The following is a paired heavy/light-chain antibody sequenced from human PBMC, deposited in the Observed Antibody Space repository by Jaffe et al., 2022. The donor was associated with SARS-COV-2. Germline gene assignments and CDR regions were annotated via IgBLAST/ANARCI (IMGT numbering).Light chain of an antibody. CDR1: SSDVGGYNY. CDR3: CSYADNYTFGV. J-gene: IGLJ3*02. Sequence: QSALTQPRSVSGSPGQSVTISCTGTSSDVGGYNYVSWYQQHPGKAPKLMIYDVIRRPSGVPDRFSGSKSDNTASLTISGLQAEDEADYYCCSYADNYTFGVFGGGTKLTVL. CDR2: DVI. V-gene: IGLV2-11*01.
Heavy chain of an antibody. CDR1: GGSVSSGDFY. J-gene: IGHJ4*02. V-gene: IGHV4-61*02. CDR2: IYTSGST. CDR3: ARVRYYDSSMIV. D-gene: IGHD3-22*01. Sequence: QVQLQESGPGLVKPSQTLSLTCTVSGGSVSSGDFYWSWIRQPAGKGLEWIGRIYTSGSTNYNPSLRSRVTILADTSKNQFFLKLSSVTAADTAVYYCARVRYYDSSMIVWGQGTLVTVSS.